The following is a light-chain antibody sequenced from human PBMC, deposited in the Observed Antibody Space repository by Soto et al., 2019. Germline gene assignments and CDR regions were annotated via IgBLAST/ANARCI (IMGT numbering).Light chain of an antibody. V-gene: IGKV3-11*01. Sequence: EIVLTQSPATLSLSPGERATLSCRASQSVSSYLLWYQQKPGQAPGLLIYDASNRATGIPARFSGSGSETDFTLTISSLEPEDFAVYYCQHRMNWPLTFGQGTRLEI. J-gene: IGKJ5*01. CDR2: DAS. CDR3: QHRMNWPLT. CDR1: QSVSSY.